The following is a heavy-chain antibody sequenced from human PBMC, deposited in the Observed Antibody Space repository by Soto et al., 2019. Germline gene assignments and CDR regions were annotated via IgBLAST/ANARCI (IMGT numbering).Heavy chain of an antibody. CDR1: GGTFSSYA. Sequence: AVKVACKASGGTFSSYAISWVRQAPGQGLEWMGGIIPIFGTANYAQKFQGRVTITADESTSTAYMELSSLRSEDTAVYYCATRCAISGGRIGYYFDYWGQGTLVTVSS. D-gene: IGHD2-15*01. V-gene: IGHV1-69*13. J-gene: IGHJ4*02. CDR2: IIPIFGTA. CDR3: ATRCAISGGRIGYYFDY.